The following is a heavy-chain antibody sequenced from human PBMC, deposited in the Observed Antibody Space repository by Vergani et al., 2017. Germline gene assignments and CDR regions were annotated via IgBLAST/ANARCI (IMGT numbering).Heavy chain of an antibody. D-gene: IGHD2-21*01. CDR1: GFTFSSYA. CDR2: ISYDGSNK. Sequence: QVQLVESGGGVVQPGRSLRLSCAASGFTFSSYAMHWVRQAPGKGLEWVAVISYDGSNKYYADSVKGRFTISRDNSKNTLYLQMNSLRAEDTAVYYCAREKEMLFFFGHFDYWGQETVVPVS. CDR3: AREKEMLFFFGHFDY. V-gene: IGHV3-30-3*01. J-gene: IGHJ4*02.